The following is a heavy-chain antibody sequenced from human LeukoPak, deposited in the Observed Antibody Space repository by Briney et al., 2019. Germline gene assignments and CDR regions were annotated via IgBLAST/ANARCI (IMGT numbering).Heavy chain of an antibody. CDR3: ARDNSVEDTAWWFDP. Sequence: ASVKVSCKASGYTFTSYGINWVRQAPGQGLEWMGIINPSGGSTSYAQKFQGRVTMTRDMSTSTDYMELSSLRSEDTAVYYCARDNSVEDTAWWFDPWGQGILVTVSS. V-gene: IGHV1-46*01. CDR1: GYTFTSYG. CDR2: INPSGGST. D-gene: IGHD4-23*01. J-gene: IGHJ5*02.